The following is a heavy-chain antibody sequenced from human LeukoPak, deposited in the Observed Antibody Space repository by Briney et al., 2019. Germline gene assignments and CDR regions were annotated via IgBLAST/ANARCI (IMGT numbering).Heavy chain of an antibody. J-gene: IGHJ6*02. CDR2: INHSGST. V-gene: IGHV4-34*01. CDR3: ARGAYSSSWLYYYYYGMDV. D-gene: IGHD6-13*01. Sequence: PSETLSLTSAVYGGSFSGYYWSWIRQPPGKGLEWIGEINHSGSTNYNPSLKSRVTISVDTSKNQFSLKLSSVTAADTAVYYCARGAYSSSWLYYYYYGMDVWGQGTTVTVSS. CDR1: GGSFSGYY.